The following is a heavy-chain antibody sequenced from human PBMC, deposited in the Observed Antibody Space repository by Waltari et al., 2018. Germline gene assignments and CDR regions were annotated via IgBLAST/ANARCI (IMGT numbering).Heavy chain of an antibody. V-gene: IGHV1-18*01. CDR3: ARGVVAAEGVDY. D-gene: IGHD2-15*01. CDR1: GYTFTSYG. J-gene: IGHJ4*02. Sequence: QVQLVQSGAEVKKPGASVKVSCKASGYTFTSYGISWVRQAPGQGLEWLGWISAYNGNTNYAQKDKGRSTMTRDTSTSTAYMELRGLRSDDTAVYYCARGVVAAEGVDYWGQGTLVTVSS. CDR2: ISAYNGNT.